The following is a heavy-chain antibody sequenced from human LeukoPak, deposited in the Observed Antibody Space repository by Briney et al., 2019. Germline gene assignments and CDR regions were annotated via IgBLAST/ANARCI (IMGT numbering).Heavy chain of an antibody. CDR1: GGSISSSSYY. CDR2: IYYSGST. J-gene: IGHJ6*03. V-gene: IGHV4-61*01. D-gene: IGHD6-13*01. CDR3: ARDRDSSSWSGDYYYMDV. Sequence: SETLSLTCTVSGGSISSSSYYWGWIRQPPGKGLEWIGYIYYSGSTNYNPSLKSRVTISVDTSKNQFSLKLSSVTAVDTAVYYCARDRDSSSWSGDYYYMDVWGKGTTVTVSS.